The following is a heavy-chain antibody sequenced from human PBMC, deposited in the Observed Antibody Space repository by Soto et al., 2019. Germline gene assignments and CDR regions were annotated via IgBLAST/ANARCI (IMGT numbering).Heavy chain of an antibody. CDR2: IKQDGSEK. CDR3: AKAGCSGCTCYLYYFDY. D-gene: IGHD2-15*01. V-gene: IGHV3-7*03. Sequence: GGSLRLSCEASGLVFSSFWMSWVRQAPGKGLEWVAYIKQDGSEKYYVDSVKGRFTISRDNPKSSLYLQMDSLRVEDSAVYSCAKAGCSGCTCYLYYFDYWGQGALVTVSS. J-gene: IGHJ4*02. CDR1: GLVFSSFW.